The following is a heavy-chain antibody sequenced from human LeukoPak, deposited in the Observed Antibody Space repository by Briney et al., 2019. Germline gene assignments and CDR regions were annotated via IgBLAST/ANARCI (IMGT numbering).Heavy chain of an antibody. CDR1: GFTFSSYA. J-gene: IGHJ5*02. CDR3: ARTQIAVAGLEWFDP. CDR2: ISGSGGST. D-gene: IGHD6-19*01. Sequence: PGGSLRLSCAASGFTFSSYAMSWVRQAPGKGLEWVSAISGSGGSTYYADSVKGRFTISRDNSKNTLYLQMNSLRAEDTAVYYCARTQIAVAGLEWFDPWGQGTLVTVSS. V-gene: IGHV3-23*01.